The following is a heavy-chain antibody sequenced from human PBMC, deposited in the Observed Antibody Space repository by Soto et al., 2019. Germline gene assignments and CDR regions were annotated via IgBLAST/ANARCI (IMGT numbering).Heavy chain of an antibody. J-gene: IGHJ4*02. CDR1: GYTFTNYD. D-gene: IGHD2-15*01. Sequence: QVQLVQSGAEVRKPGASVKVSCKASGYTFTNYDICWVRQATGQGLEWMGWMNTNNGRTGYAQKFQGRVTMTRDTAISTAYKEPSSLTSEDSSGDFCARGTYCSVGACYWSDIDYWGQGTLVTVSS. V-gene: IGHV1-8*01. CDR2: MNTNNGRT. CDR3: ARGTYCSVGACYWSDIDY.